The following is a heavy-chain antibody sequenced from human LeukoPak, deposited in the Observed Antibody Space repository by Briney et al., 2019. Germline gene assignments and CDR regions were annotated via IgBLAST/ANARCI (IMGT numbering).Heavy chain of an antibody. CDR2: INPNSGGT. V-gene: IGHV1-2*02. Sequence: ASVKVSCKASGYTFTGYYMHWVRQAPGQGLEWMGWINPNSGGTNYAQKFQGRVTMTRDTSISTAYMELSRLRSDDTAVYYCARANDSPYYYYYGMDVWGQGTMVTVSS. CDR3: ARANDSPYYYYYGMDV. J-gene: IGHJ6*02. D-gene: IGHD1-1*01. CDR1: GYTFTGYY.